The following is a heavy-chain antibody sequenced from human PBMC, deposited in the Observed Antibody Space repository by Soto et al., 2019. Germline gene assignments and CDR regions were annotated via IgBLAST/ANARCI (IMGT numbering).Heavy chain of an antibody. CDR1: GFTFSSYG. D-gene: IGHD1-1*01. V-gene: IGHV3-30*03. CDR3: ARGELDRTIDY. J-gene: IGHJ4*02. Sequence: PGWSLRLSCAASGFTFSSYGMHWVRQAPGKGLEWVAVISYDGSNKYYADSVKGRFTISRDNAKDSQYLQMNSLRDEDTAVYYCARGELDRTIDYWGQGTLVTVSS. CDR2: ISYDGSNK.